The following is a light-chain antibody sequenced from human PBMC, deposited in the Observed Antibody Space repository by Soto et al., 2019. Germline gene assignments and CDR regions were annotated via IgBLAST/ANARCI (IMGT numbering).Light chain of an antibody. V-gene: IGLV2-14*01. Sequence: QSALTQPASVYGSPGQSITISCTGTSSDVGGYNYVSWYQQHPGKAPKLMIYDVSNRPSGVSNRFSGSKSGNTASLTISGLQAEDEADYYCSSYTSSPVFGGGTKLTVL. J-gene: IGLJ2*01. CDR3: SSYTSSPV. CDR2: DVS. CDR1: SSDVGGYNY.